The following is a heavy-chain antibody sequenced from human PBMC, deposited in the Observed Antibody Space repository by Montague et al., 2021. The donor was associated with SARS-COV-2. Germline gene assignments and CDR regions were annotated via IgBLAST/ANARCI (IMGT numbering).Heavy chain of an antibody. J-gene: IGHJ6*02. CDR3: ARGGDYYNYGLDV. CDR2: IYYSGST. V-gene: IGHV4-59*01. Sequence: SETLSLTCTVSGGSISNYHWSWIRQPPGRGLEWIGYIYYSGSTDYRSSLKSRVIISQDTTKHQFFLKVTSVTAADTVVYYCARGGDYYNYGLDVWGPGTTVTVSS. D-gene: IGHD2-21*01. CDR1: GGSISNYH.